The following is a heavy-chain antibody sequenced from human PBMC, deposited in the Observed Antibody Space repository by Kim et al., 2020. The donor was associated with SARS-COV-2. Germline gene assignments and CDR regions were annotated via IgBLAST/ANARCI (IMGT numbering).Heavy chain of an antibody. CDR1: GFAFRSSV. J-gene: IGHJ4*02. CDR3: AKDGPDCSSPNCYFVY. CDR2: IGFSDSTT. D-gene: IGHD2-2*01. V-gene: IGHV3-23*01. Sequence: GGSLRLSCAASGFAFRSSVMSWVRQAPGKGLEWVSSIGFSDSTTYYADSVKGRFTVSRDKSRNTLYLQMNSLRAEDTAVYYCAKDGPDCSSPNCYFVYWGQGTLVTVSS.